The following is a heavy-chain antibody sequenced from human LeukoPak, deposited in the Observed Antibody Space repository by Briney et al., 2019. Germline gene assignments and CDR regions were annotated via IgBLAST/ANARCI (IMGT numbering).Heavy chain of an antibody. Sequence: PGGSLRLSCAASGFTFSSYSMNWVRQAPGKGLEWVSSISSSSYIYYADSVKGRFTISRDNAKNSLYLQMNSLRAEDTAVYYCARDNMRDGGIAAAGTDYWGQGTLVTVSS. D-gene: IGHD6-13*01. J-gene: IGHJ4*02. CDR3: ARDNMRDGGIAAAGTDY. CDR1: GFTFSSYS. V-gene: IGHV3-21*01. CDR2: ISSSSYI.